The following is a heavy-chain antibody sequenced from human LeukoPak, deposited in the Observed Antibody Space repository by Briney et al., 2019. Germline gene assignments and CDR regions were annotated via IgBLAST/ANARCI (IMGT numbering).Heavy chain of an antibody. J-gene: IGHJ4*02. Sequence: SETLSLTCTVSGDSISTSSYYWGWIRPPPGKGLEWLGSSYYSGSSYYNPSLRSRVSISVDTSKNQFSLNLYSVTAADTAVFYCARSYYYDYRQIDYWGQGTLVTVSS. CDR1: GDSISTSSYY. CDR3: ARSYYYDYRQIDY. V-gene: IGHV4-39*01. D-gene: IGHD3-22*01. CDR2: SYYSGSS.